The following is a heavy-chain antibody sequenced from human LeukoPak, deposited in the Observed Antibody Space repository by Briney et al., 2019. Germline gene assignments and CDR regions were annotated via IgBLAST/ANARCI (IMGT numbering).Heavy chain of an antibody. CDR2: IRNDGNDK. CDR1: GFTFSSYD. Sequence: PGGSLRLSCAASGFTFSSYDMSWVRQAPGKGLEWVAFIRNDGNDKSYADSVKGRFTISRDNSKDTLYLQMNSLRAEDTAVYYCAKDRTSWYYFDYWGQGTLVTVSS. J-gene: IGHJ4*02. CDR3: AKDRTSWYYFDY. V-gene: IGHV3-30*02.